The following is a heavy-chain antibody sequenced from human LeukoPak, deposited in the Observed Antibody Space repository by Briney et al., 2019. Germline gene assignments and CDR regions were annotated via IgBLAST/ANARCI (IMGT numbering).Heavy chain of an antibody. CDR1: GFTFTTFG. D-gene: IGHD1-20*01. CDR2: ITTYNGNT. V-gene: IGHV1-18*01. J-gene: IGHJ5*02. CDR3: ARDNAYNWNPENWFDP. Sequence: ASVKVSCKTSGFTFTTFGFTWVRQAPGQGLEWIGWITTYNGNTNYAQTYQGRVTMTTDTSTSTAYMELRSLRSGDTAVYYCARDNAYNWNPENWFDPWGQGTLVTVSS.